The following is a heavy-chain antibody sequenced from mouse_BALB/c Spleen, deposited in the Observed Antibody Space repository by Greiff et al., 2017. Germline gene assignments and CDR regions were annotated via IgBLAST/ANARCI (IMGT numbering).Heavy chain of an antibody. CDR1: GYSFTSYW. D-gene: IGHD2-4*01. Sequence: EVQVVESGTVLARPGASVKMSCKASGYSFTSYWMHWVKQRPGQGLEWIGAIYPGNSDTSYNQKFKGKAKLTAVTSASTAYMELSSLTNEDSAVYYCTRGGDYDGVNAMDYWGQGTSVTVSS. J-gene: IGHJ4*01. CDR3: TRGGDYDGVNAMDY. CDR2: IYPGNSDT. V-gene: IGHV1-5*01.